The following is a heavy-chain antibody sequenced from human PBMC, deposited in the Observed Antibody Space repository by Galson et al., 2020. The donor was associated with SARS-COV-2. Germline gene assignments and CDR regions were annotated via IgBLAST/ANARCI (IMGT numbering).Heavy chain of an antibody. V-gene: IGHV5-51*01. D-gene: IGHD2-15*01. CDR2: IYAGDSDT. J-gene: IGHJ4*02. Sequence: HGESLKISCKVSGYTFTNYWIGWVRQMPGKGLEWMGIIYAGDSDTTYSPSFQGQVTISVDTSISTAYLQWGSLKASDTAIYYCARHLKGPGYSGYFDYWGQGTLVTVSS. CDR1: GYTFTNYW. CDR3: ARHLKGPGYSGYFDY.